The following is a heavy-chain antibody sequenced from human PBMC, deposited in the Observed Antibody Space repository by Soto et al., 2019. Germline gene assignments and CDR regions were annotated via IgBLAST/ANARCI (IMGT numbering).Heavy chain of an antibody. V-gene: IGHV3-64D*08. J-gene: IGHJ3*02. Sequence: GGSLRLSCSASGFTFSSYAMHWVRQAPGKGLEYVSAISSNGGSTYYADSVKGRFTISRDNSKNTLYLQMSSLRAEDTAVYYCVNVRPPDYFGVVSDDAFDIWGQGTMVTVSS. CDR1: GFTFSSYA. D-gene: IGHD3-3*01. CDR2: ISSNGGST. CDR3: VNVRPPDYFGVVSDDAFDI.